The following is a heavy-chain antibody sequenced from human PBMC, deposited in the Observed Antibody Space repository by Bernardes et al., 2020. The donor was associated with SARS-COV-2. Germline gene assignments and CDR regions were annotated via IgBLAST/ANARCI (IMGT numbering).Heavy chain of an antibody. D-gene: IGHD1-26*01. Sequence: GGSLILSCAVSGFTFSSYWMHWIRQAPGKGLVWVSRSNGDGTSTSYADSVKGRFTISRDNAKNTLNLQMNSLSAEDTAVYYCARGAYSLNKSGPRSVFDIWGQATMVTVSS. CDR3: ARGAYSLNKSGPRSVFDI. V-gene: IGHV3-74*01. CDR1: GFTFSSYW. J-gene: IGHJ3*02. CDR2: SNGDGTST.